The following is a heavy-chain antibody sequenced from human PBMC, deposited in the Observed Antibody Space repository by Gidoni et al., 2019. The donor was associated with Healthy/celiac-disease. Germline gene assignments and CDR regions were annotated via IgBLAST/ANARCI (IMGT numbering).Heavy chain of an antibody. CDR3: AKWGNRIAVAGNFDY. V-gene: IGHV3-23*01. Sequence: EVQLLESGGGLVQPGGSLRPPCAASGFTFSSYAMSWVRQAPGKGLEWVSAISGSGGSTYYAGSVKGRFTISRDNSKNTLYLQMNSLRAEDTAVYYCAKWGNRIAVAGNFDYWGQGTLVTVSS. CDR2: ISGSGGST. J-gene: IGHJ4*02. CDR1: GFTFSSYA. D-gene: IGHD6-19*01.